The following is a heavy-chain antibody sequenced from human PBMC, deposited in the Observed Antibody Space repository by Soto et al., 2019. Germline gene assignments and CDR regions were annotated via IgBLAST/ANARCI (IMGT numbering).Heavy chain of an antibody. CDR3: APGRQLVVDY. J-gene: IGHJ4*02. CDR1: GFTFTNYA. Sequence: EVQLLESGGGLVQPGWSLRLSCVASGFTFTNYAMSWVRQAPGKGLEWVSGISSSDDSTDYADSVRGRFTISRDNSKKTLFLQMNSLRAEDTAVYYCAPGRQLVVDYWGQGTLVTVSA. CDR2: ISSSDDST. V-gene: IGHV3-23*01. D-gene: IGHD6-13*01.